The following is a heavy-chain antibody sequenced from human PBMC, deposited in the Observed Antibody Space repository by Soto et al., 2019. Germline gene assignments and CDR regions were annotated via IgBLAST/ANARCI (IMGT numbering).Heavy chain of an antibody. V-gene: IGHV3-74*01. CDR2: ISGDGTTT. J-gene: IGHJ4*02. CDR1: GFTFSYYW. Sequence: EVQLVESGGGLVQPGGSLRLSCAASGFTFSYYWMYWVRQAPGKGLVWVSDISGDGTTTNYADSVKGRFTISRDSAKNTLYLQMNSLRAEDTAMYYCVRVKTAANFDYWGQGTLVTVSS. D-gene: IGHD6-13*01. CDR3: VRVKTAANFDY.